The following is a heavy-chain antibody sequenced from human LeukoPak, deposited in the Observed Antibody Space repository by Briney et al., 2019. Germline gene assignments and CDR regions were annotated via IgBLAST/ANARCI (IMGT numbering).Heavy chain of an antibody. CDR1: GFTFSSYE. Sequence: PGGSLRLSRAASGFTFSSYEMHWVRQAPGKGLEWVSYISSSDSTIYYADSVKGRFTISRDNAKNSLHLQMNSLRAEDTAVYYCARDYGGSSPFDYWGQGTLVTVSS. CDR2: ISSSDSTI. D-gene: IGHD4-23*01. V-gene: IGHV3-48*03. CDR3: ARDYGGSSPFDY. J-gene: IGHJ4*02.